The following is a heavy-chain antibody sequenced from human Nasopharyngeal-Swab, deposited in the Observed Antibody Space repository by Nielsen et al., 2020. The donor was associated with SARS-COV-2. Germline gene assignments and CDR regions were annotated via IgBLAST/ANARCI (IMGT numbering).Heavy chain of an antibody. Sequence: GGSLRLSCKGSGYSFTSYWIGWVRQMHGKGLEWMGIIYPGDSDIRYSPSFQGQVTISADKSISTAYLQWSSLKASDTAMYYCARGHTVTNAIKYWGQGTLVTVSS. V-gene: IGHV5-51*01. D-gene: IGHD4-17*01. J-gene: IGHJ4*02. CDR3: ARGHTVTNAIKY. CDR1: GYSFTSYW. CDR2: IYPGDSDI.